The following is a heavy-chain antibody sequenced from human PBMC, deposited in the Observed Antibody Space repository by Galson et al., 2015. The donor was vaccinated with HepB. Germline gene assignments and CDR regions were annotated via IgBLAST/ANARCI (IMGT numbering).Heavy chain of an antibody. CDR1: GFTFSIYA. Sequence: SLRLSCAASGFTFSIYAMSWVRQAPGKGLEWVSAFCGIGGGTYYADSVTGRFTIPRDNSKNTLYLQMNSLRAEDTAVYYCAKDVTSSSVWYFDLWGRGTLVTVSS. D-gene: IGHD6-6*01. V-gene: IGHV3-23*01. CDR3: AKDVTSSSVWYFDL. J-gene: IGHJ2*01. CDR2: FCGIGGGT.